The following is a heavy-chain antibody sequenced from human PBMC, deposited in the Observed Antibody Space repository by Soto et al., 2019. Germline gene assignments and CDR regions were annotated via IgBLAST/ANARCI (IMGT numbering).Heavy chain of an antibody. V-gene: IGHV3-66*01. J-gene: IGHJ3*02. CDR3: ARNPVVVAAKLGAFDI. CDR1: GFTVSSNY. D-gene: IGHD2-15*01. Sequence: QTGGSLRLSCAASGFTVSSNYMSWVRQAPGKGLEWVSVIYSGGSTYYADSVKGRFTISRDNSKNTLYLQMNSLRAEDTAVYYCARNPVVVAAKLGAFDIWGQGTMVTVSS. CDR2: IYSGGST.